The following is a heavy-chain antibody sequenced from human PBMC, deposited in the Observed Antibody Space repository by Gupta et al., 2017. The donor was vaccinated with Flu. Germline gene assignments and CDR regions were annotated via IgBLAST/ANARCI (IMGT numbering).Heavy chain of an antibody. CDR2: INHSGST. D-gene: IGHD2-2*01. J-gene: IGHJ4*02. Sequence: QVQLQQLGAGLLKPAATLSHPCAVYWGSFSGYSWSWIRQPPGKGLEWIGEINHSGSTNYNPSLKSRVTIPVDTSKNQFSLKLSSVTAADTAVYYCAGVVPVVVVPAANFFDYWGQGTLVTVSS. V-gene: IGHV4-34*01. CDR1: WGSFSGYS. CDR3: AGVVPVVVVPAANFFDY.